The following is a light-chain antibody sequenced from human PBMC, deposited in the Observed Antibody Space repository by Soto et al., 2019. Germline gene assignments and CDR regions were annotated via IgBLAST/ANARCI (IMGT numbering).Light chain of an antibody. CDR1: QSVSSSY. CDR3: QQYASSSYS. J-gene: IGKJ2*01. V-gene: IGKV3-20*01. Sequence: EIVLTQSPGTLSLSPGDRATLSCRTSQSVSSSYLAWYQQKPGQAPRLLIYGASRRATGIPDRFSGSGSGTDFTLTISRLEPEEFAVYFCQQYASSSYSFGQGTKLEIK. CDR2: GAS.